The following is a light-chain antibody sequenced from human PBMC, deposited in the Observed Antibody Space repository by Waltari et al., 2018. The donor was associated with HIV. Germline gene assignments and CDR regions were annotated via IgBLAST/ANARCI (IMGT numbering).Light chain of an antibody. V-gene: IGLV1-40*01. CDR3: QSYDSSLRNYV. J-gene: IGLJ1*01. CDR2: DTY. CDR1: SPNLGAGYD. Sequence: QSLLTQPPSMSGAPGQRVTISCTGSSPNLGAGYDAHWYQQLPGTAPKLLMYDTYKRPSGVPDRFSGSKSGPSASLVITGLQPEDEADYYCQSYDSSLRNYVFGTGTKVTFI.